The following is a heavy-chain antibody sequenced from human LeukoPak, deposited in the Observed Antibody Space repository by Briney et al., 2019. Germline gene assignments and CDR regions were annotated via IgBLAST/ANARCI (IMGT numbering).Heavy chain of an antibody. Sequence: SETLSLTCTVSGGSISSYYWSWIRQPPGKGLEWIGYIYYSGSTNYNPSLKSRVTMSVDTSKNQFSLKLNSVNAADTAVYYCARDSYQLLINDAFDIWGQGTMVSVSS. CDR3: ARDSYQLLINDAFDI. J-gene: IGHJ3*02. D-gene: IGHD2-2*01. CDR2: IYYSGST. V-gene: IGHV4-59*12. CDR1: GGSISSYY.